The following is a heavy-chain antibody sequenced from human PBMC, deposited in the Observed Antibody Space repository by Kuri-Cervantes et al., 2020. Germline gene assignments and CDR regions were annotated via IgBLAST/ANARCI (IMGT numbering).Heavy chain of an antibody. Sequence: GGSLRLSCAASGFTFDDYAMHWVRQAPGKGLEWVSGISWNSGSIGYADSVKGRFTISRDNAKNSLYLQMNSLRAEDTAVYYCARQELGYCSGGSCYSGGTLFDYWGQGTLVTVSS. D-gene: IGHD2-15*01. CDR2: ISWNSGSI. CDR1: GFTFDDYA. V-gene: IGHV3-9*01. J-gene: IGHJ4*02. CDR3: ARQELGYCSGGSCYSGGTLFDY.